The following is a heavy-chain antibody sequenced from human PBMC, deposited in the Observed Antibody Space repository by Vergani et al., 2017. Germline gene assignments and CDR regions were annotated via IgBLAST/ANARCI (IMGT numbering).Heavy chain of an antibody. J-gene: IGHJ4*02. V-gene: IGHV3-48*02. CDR1: GFTFSSYS. CDR3: ARTLEDGYSDFDY. CDR2: ISSSSSTI. Sequence: EVQLVESGGGLVQPGGSLRLSCAASGFTFSSYSMNWVRQAPGKGLEWVSYISSSSSTIYYADSVKGRFTISRDNAKNSLYLQMNSLREEDTAVYYCARTLEDGYSDFDYWGQGTLVTVSS. D-gene: IGHD5-24*01.